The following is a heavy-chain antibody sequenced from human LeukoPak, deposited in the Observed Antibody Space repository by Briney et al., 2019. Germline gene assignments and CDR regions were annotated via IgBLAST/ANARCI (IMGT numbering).Heavy chain of an antibody. CDR2: ISSSGSTI. CDR3: ARDEQQLSLAIDY. Sequence: PGGSLRLSCAASGFTFGDYAMTWVRQAPGKGLEWVSYISSSGSTIYYADSVKGRFTISTDNAKNSLYLQMNSLRAEDTAVYYCARDEQQLSLAIDYRGQGTLLTASS. D-gene: IGHD6-13*01. J-gene: IGHJ4*01. CDR1: GFTFGDYA. V-gene: IGHV3-11*01.